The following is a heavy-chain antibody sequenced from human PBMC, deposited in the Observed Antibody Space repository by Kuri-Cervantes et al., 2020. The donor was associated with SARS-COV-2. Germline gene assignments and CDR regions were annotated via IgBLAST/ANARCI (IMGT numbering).Heavy chain of an antibody. V-gene: IGHV3-30*18. CDR1: GFNFSRTD. J-gene: IGHJ4*02. D-gene: IGHD2-21*01. CDR3: AKDRVGVQDF. Sequence: GGSLRPSCAASGFNFSRTDMHWVRQAPGKGLEWVAVISHDGMNKKCIASGKGRFTISRDNSQNTLYMHMKSLRSEDTAMYYCAKDRVGVQDFWGQGTLVTVSS. CDR2: ISHDGMNK.